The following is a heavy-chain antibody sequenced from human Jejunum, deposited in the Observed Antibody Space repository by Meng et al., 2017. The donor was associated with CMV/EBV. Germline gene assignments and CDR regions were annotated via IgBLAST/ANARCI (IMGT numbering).Heavy chain of an antibody. J-gene: IGHJ5*02. D-gene: IGHD1-7*01. V-gene: IGHV5-51*01. CDR2: IWPGDSDT. CDR3: ARTTIAGTQRLYNWFDP. Sequence: YSFYNHWIGWVRQMPGKGLEWVGMIWPGDSDTRYSPSFEGQVTMSVDRSISTAYLQWSSLKASDTAMYYCARTTIAGTQRLYNWFDPWGQGTLVTVSS. CDR1: YSFYNHW.